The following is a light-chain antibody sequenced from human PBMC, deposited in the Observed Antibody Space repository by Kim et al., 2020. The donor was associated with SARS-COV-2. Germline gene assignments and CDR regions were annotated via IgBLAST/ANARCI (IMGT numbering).Light chain of an antibody. Sequence: ACVGDRGTITCRASQGINSLLAWYQQKPGKAPKPLIFPASSLESGVPSRVSGSGSWTDFTLTISSLQPEDFATYFCQQANNFPLTFGGGTKVDIK. J-gene: IGKJ4*01. CDR2: PAS. V-gene: IGKV1-12*01. CDR3: QQANNFPLT. CDR1: QGINSL.